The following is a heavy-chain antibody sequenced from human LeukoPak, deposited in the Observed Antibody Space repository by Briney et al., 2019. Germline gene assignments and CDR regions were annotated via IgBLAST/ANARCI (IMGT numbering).Heavy chain of an antibody. CDR3: ARHGGPYSKYPWYYYYMDV. Sequence: TSETLSLTCAVYGSFSDHSWSWVRQPPGKGLEWIGEIDERRRTSYNPSLKSRVTMSVDTSKNQFSLTLNSVTAADTAVYYCARHGGPYSKYPWYYYYMDVWGEGTTVTVSS. V-gene: IGHV4-34*01. D-gene: IGHD4-11*01. CDR2: IDERRRT. J-gene: IGHJ6*03. CDR1: GSFSDHS.